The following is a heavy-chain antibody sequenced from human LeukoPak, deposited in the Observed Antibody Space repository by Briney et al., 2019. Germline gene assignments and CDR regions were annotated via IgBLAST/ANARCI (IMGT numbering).Heavy chain of an antibody. D-gene: IGHD6-19*01. V-gene: IGHV4-59*08. Sequence: SETLSLTCSVSGGSIGTYYWSWIRQPPGKGLEWIAYIHYSGSSNHNPSHKSRVTISEDTSKNQFSLTLSSATAADTAVYYCARVRVRLYAAGWSYFDSWGQGTLVAVSS. CDR1: GGSIGTYY. CDR2: IHYSGSS. CDR3: ARVRVRLYAAGWSYFDS. J-gene: IGHJ4*02.